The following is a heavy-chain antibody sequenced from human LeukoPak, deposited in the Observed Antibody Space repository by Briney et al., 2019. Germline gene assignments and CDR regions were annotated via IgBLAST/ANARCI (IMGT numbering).Heavy chain of an antibody. D-gene: IGHD2-15*01. CDR2: FDPEDGET. CDR1: GYTLTELS. CDR3: ATGMVPGYCSGGSCSSSGDY. J-gene: IGHJ4*02. V-gene: IGHV1-24*01. Sequence: ASVKVSCKVSGYTLTELSMHWVRQAPGKGLEWMGGFDPEDGETIYAQKFQGRVTMTEDTPTDTAYMELSSLRSEDTAVYYCATGMVPGYCSGGSCSSSGDYWGQGTLVTVSS.